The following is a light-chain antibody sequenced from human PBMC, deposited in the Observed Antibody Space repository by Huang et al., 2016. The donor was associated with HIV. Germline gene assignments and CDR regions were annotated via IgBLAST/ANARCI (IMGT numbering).Light chain of an antibody. Sequence: IQMTQSPSSLSASVGDTVTITCRASQTNRSYLNWYQQKPGKAPKSLIFPASRLHSGVPSRFSGSGSGTDFTLTISSLQPEDSATDYCQQSYTTPITFGAGTKMEIK. CDR3: QQSYTTPIT. J-gene: IGKJ4*01. CDR2: PAS. V-gene: IGKV1-39*01. CDR1: QTNRSY.